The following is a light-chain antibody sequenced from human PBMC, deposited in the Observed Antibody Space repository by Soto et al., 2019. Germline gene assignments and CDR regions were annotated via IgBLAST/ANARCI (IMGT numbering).Light chain of an antibody. J-gene: IGLJ3*02. CDR3: QSYDSSLSGSV. Sequence: QSVLTQPPSVSGAPGQRVTISCTGSSSNIGASYAVHWYQQLPGTAPKLLIYGNSNRPSGVPDRFSGSKSVTSASLAITGLQAADEADYYCQSYDSSLSGSVFGGGTKLTVL. V-gene: IGLV1-40*01. CDR1: SSNIGASYA. CDR2: GNS.